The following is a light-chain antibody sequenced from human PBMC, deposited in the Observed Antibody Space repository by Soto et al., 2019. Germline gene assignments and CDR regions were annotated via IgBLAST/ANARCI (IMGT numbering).Light chain of an antibody. J-gene: IGKJ4*01. V-gene: IGKV3-11*01. Sequence: EIVLTQSPATLSLSPGERATLSCRASQSVSSYLAWYQQKPGQAPRLLIYDASNRATGIPARFSGSVSGTDFTLTISSLEPEDFGVYYCQQRSNWLALTFGGGTKVEIK. CDR2: DAS. CDR3: QQRSNWLALT. CDR1: QSVSSY.